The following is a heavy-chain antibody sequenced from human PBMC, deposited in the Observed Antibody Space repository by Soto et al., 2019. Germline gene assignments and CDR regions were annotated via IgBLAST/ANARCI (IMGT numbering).Heavy chain of an antibody. J-gene: IGHJ5*02. CDR2: ISYNGINK. CDR1: KFTFSSYS. D-gene: IGHD1-20*01. CDR3: ARTALRRPITASGDFDP. Sequence: QVQLVESGGGMVQPGRSLRLSCAASKFTFSSYSMHWVRQAPGKGLEWVAVISYNGINKFYADSVKGRFTISRDNSKSILYLQMNSLRAEDTAVYYWARTALRRPITASGDFDPWGQGTLVIVSS. V-gene: IGHV3-30-3*01.